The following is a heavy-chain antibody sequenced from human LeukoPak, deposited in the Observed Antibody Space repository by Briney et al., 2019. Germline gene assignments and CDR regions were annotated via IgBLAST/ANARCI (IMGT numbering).Heavy chain of an antibody. Sequence: SETLSLTCTVSGGSISSGGYYWSWIRQHPGKGLEWIGNIYYSGSTYYNPSLKSRVTISVDTSKNQFSLKLSSVTAADTAVFYCARDRTIFGVVMRWYFDLWGRGTLVTVSS. J-gene: IGHJ2*01. V-gene: IGHV4-31*03. CDR3: ARDRTIFGVVMRWYFDL. CDR2: IYYSGST. CDR1: GGSISSGGYY. D-gene: IGHD3-3*01.